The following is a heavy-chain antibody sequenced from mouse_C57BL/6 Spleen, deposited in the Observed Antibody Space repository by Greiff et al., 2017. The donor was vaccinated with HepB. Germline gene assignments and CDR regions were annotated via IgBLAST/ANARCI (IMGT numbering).Heavy chain of an antibody. D-gene: IGHD1-1*01. CDR2: IYPSDSET. J-gene: IGHJ2*01. CDR1: GYTFTSYW. Sequence: QVQLQQPGAELVRPGSSVKLSCKASGYTFTSYWMDWVKQRPGQGLEWIGNIYPSDSETHYNQKFKDKATLTVDKSSSTAYMQLSSLTSEDSAVYNCARGGTTVVENFDYWGQGTTLTVSS. CDR3: ARGGTTVVENFDY. V-gene: IGHV1-61*01.